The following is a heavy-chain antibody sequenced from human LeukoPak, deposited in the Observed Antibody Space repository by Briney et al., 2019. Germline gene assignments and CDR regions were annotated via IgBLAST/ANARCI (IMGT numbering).Heavy chain of an antibody. V-gene: IGHV3-30*04. J-gene: IGHJ4*02. D-gene: IGHD3-22*01. CDR1: GFTFSSYA. Sequence: GGSLRLSCAASGFTFSSYAMHWVRQAPGKGLEWVAVISYDGSNKYYADSVKGRFTISRDNSKNTLYLQMNSLRAEDTAVYYCARAPYYYDSRGASGSGYFDYWGQGTLVTVSS. CDR3: ARAPYYYDSRGASGSGYFDY. CDR2: ISYDGSNK.